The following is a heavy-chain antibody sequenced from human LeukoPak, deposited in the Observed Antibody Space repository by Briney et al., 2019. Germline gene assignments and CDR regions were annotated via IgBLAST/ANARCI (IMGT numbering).Heavy chain of an antibody. CDR1: GGSISSYY. CDR3: ANYDILTGTNY. J-gene: IGHJ4*02. V-gene: IGHV4-39*01. D-gene: IGHD3-9*01. CDR2: IYYSGST. Sequence: SETLSLTCTVSGGSISSYYWGWIRQPPGKGLEWIGSIYYSGSTYYNPSLKSRVTISVDTSKNQFSLKLSSVTAADTAVYYCANYDILTGTNYWGQGTLVTVSS.